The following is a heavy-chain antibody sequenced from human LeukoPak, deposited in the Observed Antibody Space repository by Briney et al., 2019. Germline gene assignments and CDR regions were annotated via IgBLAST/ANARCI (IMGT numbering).Heavy chain of an antibody. J-gene: IGHJ4*02. D-gene: IGHD6-13*01. Sequence: GGSLRLSCAASGFTFSSYGMHWVRQAPGKGLEWVAFIRYDGSNKYYADSVKGRFTISRDNSKNTLYLQMNSLRADDTAVYYCARTYTRTAAAGTDHWGQGTLVTVSS. CDR3: ARTYTRTAAAGTDH. CDR2: IRYDGSNK. CDR1: GFTFSSYG. V-gene: IGHV3-30*02.